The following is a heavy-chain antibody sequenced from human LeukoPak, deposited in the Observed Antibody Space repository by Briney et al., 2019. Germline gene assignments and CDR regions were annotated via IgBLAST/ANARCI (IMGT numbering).Heavy chain of an antibody. CDR3: ARAHPGIAAAGAFDY. CDR2: IYSGGST. CDR1: GFTVSSNY. V-gene: IGHV3-53*01. J-gene: IGHJ4*02. Sequence: PGGSLRLSCAASGFTVSSNYMSWVRQAPGKGLEWVSVIYSGGSTYYADSVKGRFTISRDNSKNTLYLQMNSLRAEDTAVYYCARAHPGIAAAGAFDYWGQGTLVTVSS. D-gene: IGHD6-13*01.